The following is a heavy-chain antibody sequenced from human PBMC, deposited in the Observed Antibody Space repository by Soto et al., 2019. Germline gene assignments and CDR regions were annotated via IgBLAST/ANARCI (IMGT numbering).Heavy chain of an antibody. Sequence: VQLVESGGGLVQPGGSLRLSCAASGFTFSSYWMSWVRQAPGKGLEWVAIIRFDGSNEEYADSVKGRFTISRDNSKNTLYLQMNTLGAEDTAVYYCARDGIGGTVFRGYLDYWGRGTVVTVSS. J-gene: IGHJ4*02. CDR3: ARDGIGGTVFRGYLDY. D-gene: IGHD1-7*01. CDR2: IRFDGSNE. CDR1: GFTFSSYW. V-gene: IGHV3-33*08.